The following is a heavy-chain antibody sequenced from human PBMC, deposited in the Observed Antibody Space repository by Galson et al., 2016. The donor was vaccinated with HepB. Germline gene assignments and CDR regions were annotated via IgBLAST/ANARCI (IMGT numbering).Heavy chain of an antibody. D-gene: IGHD2-21*01. CDR2: LNYGGST. V-gene: IGHV4-39*01. Sequence: SETLSLTCAVSGDSIYKRGYYWGWIRQTPEKGLEWIGSLNYGGSTYYNPSLKSRATFLVDTSKNQFSLRLSSVTSADTAVYYCASQTAYGTGYFDLWGRGTLVTVSS. CDR3: ASQTAYGTGYFDL. J-gene: IGHJ2*01. CDR1: GDSIYKRGYY.